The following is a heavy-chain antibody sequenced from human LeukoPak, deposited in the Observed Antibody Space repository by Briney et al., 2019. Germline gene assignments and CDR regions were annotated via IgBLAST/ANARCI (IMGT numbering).Heavy chain of an antibody. J-gene: IGHJ4*02. CDR2: ISSSSSYI. CDR1: GFTFSSYS. Sequence: GGSLRLSCAASGFTFSSYSMNWVRQAPGKGLEWVSSISSSSSYIYYADSVKGRFTISRDNAKNSLYLQMNSLRAEDTAVYYCATVTVTTGDGDYWGQGTLVTVSS. D-gene: IGHD4-17*01. V-gene: IGHV3-21*01. CDR3: ATVTVTTGDGDY.